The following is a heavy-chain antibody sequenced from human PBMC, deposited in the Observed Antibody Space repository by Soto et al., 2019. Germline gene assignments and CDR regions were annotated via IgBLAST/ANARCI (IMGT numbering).Heavy chain of an antibody. CDR2: IYSGGSI. V-gene: IGHV3-66*01. J-gene: IGHJ4*02. CDR1: GFTVSANY. D-gene: IGHD3-3*01. CDR3: ARDRRDGDTI. Sequence: GGSLRLSCAASGFTVSANYMSWFRQAPGKGLEWVSVIYSGGSIYYADSVQGRFTISRDNSKDTLYLQMYSLRAEDTAVYYCARDRRDGDTIWGQGALVTVSS.